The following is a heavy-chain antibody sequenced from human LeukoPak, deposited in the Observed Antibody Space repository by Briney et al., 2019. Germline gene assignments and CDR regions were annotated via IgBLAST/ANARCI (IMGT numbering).Heavy chain of an antibody. CDR2: IYYSGST. CDR3: ARDSTTYYYGSGSIDY. J-gene: IGHJ4*02. D-gene: IGHD3-10*01. Sequence: PSETLSLTCTVSGGSISSYYWSWIRQPPGKGLEWIGYIYYSGSTNYNPSLKSRVTISVDTSKNQFSLKLSSVTAADTAVYYCARDSTTYYYGSGSIDYWGQGTLVTVSS. CDR1: GGSISSYY. V-gene: IGHV4-59*12.